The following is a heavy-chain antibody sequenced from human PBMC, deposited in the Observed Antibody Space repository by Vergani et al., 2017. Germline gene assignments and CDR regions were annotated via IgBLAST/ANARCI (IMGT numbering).Heavy chain of an antibody. Sequence: QLHLQESGPGLVKPSETLSLTCTVSGGSITSRSYYWGWIRQPPGKGLEWIGNIYHSGGAYYNPSLKGRVTISVDTSKNQFSLEVTSVTAADTAIYFWARTESFILRYFHWALWGQGTLVTVSS. V-gene: IGHV4-39*01. CDR3: ARTESFILRYFHWAL. J-gene: IGHJ4*02. CDR1: GGSITSRSYY. CDR2: IYHSGGA. D-gene: IGHD3-9*01.